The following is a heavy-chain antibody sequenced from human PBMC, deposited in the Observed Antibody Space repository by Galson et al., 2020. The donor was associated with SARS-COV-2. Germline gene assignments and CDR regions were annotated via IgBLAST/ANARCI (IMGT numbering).Heavy chain of an antibody. Sequence: GGSLRLSCAASGFTFSSYGMHWVRQAPGKGLEWVAVIWYDGSNKYYADSVKGRFTISRDNSKNTLYLRMNSLRAEDTAVYYCARDGIVGATTGLDYWGQGTLVTVSS. CDR2: IWYDGSNK. D-gene: IGHD1-26*01. J-gene: IGHJ4*02. CDR1: GFTFSSYG. V-gene: IGHV3-33*01. CDR3: ARDGIVGATTGLDY.